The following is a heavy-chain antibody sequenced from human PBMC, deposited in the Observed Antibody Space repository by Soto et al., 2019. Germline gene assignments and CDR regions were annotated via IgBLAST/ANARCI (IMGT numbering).Heavy chain of an antibody. D-gene: IGHD1-1*01. CDR2: INSDDSK. CDR1: GVTFSSYG. J-gene: IGHJ4*02. CDR3: ASGTSLGPFDY. Sequence: GGSLRLSCAASGVTFSSYGMSWVRRAPGKGLEWVSGINSDDSKHYIASVRGRFTISRDNAKNSLYLQMNSLRAEDTAVYYCASGTSLGPFDYWGQGTLVTVSS. V-gene: IGHV3-21*03.